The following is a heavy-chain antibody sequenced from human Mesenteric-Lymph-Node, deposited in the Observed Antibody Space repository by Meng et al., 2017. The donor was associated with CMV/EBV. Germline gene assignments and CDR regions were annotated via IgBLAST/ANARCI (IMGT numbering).Heavy chain of an antibody. J-gene: IGHJ4*02. D-gene: IGHD6-19*01. V-gene: IGHV3-30-3*01. CDR3: ARVEAVAGAIDY. CDR2: ISYDGSNK. Sequence: SCAASGFTFSSYAMHWVRQAPGKGLEWVAVISYDGSNKYYADSVKGRFTISRDNSKNTLYLQMNSLRAEDTAVYYCARVEAVAGAIDYWGQGTLVTVSS. CDR1: GFTFSSYA.